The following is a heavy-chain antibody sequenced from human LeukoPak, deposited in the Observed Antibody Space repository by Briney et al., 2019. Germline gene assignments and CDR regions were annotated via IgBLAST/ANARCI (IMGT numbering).Heavy chain of an antibody. Sequence: GGSLRLSCAASGFTFSSYWTRWVRQVPGEGLVWGSRLNRDGSSTTYADSVKGRFTISRDNAKNTLYLQMNSLRVEDTAVYYCTRDGYCSSSSCYPDYWGQGTLVTVSS. CDR1: GFTFSSYW. J-gene: IGHJ4*02. CDR3: TRDGYCSSSSCYPDY. D-gene: IGHD2-2*01. V-gene: IGHV3-74*01. CDR2: LNRDGSST.